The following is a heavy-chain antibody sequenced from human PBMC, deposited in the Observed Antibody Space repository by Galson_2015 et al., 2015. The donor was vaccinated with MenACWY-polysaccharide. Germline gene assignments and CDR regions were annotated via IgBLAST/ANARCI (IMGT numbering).Heavy chain of an antibody. V-gene: IGHV3-30*18. Sequence: SLRLSCAVSGFIFSSSGMHWVRQTPGKGLEWVSFISSDANNKYYVDSVKGRFTISRDNSKNTLYLQMNGLRTEDTAVYYCAKDLSCNTATCDTYYYYYGMAVWGQGTTVTVS. D-gene: IGHD2-2*02. CDR3: AKDLSCNTATCDTYYYYYGMAV. CDR2: ISSDANNK. CDR1: GFIFSSSG. J-gene: IGHJ6*02.